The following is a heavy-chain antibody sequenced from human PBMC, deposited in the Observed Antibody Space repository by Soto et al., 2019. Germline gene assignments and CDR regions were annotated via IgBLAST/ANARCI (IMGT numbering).Heavy chain of an antibody. V-gene: IGHV3-53*01. D-gene: IGHD3-22*01. J-gene: IGHJ3*02. CDR1: GFTVSSNY. CDR2: IYSGGST. CDR3: ASGYYDSSGYSPGGAFDI. Sequence: PGGSLRLSCAASGFTVSSNYMSWVRQAPGKGLEWVSVIYSGGSTYYADSVKGRFTISRDNSKNTLYLQMNSLRAEDTAVYYCASGYYDSSGYSPGGAFDIWGQGTMVTVSS.